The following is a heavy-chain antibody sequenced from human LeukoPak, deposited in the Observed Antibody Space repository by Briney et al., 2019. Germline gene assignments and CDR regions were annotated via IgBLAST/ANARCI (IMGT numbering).Heavy chain of an antibody. Sequence: GGSLRLSCAASGFTFSSYEMNWVRQAPGKGLEWLSYISGSGSIIHYADFVKGRFTISRDNAKNSLYLQMNSLRAEDTAVYYCARSSGYYRPFDYWGQGTLVTVSS. CDR2: ISGSGSII. CDR3: ARSSGYYRPFDY. D-gene: IGHD2/OR15-2a*01. J-gene: IGHJ4*02. V-gene: IGHV3-48*03. CDR1: GFTFSSYE.